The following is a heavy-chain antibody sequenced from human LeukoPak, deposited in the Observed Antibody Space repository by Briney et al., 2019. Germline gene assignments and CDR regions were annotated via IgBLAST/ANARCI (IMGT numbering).Heavy chain of an antibody. CDR3: ARDLSASERAMDV. CDR1: GFTFSDHH. J-gene: IGHJ6*02. V-gene: IGHV3-11*01. D-gene: IGHD3-3*01. Sequence: GGSLRLSCAASGFTFSDHHMAWIRQAPGKGLEWISYILSGGNNIYSADSVKGRFTISRDNAKNSMYLQMSSLRGEDTAVYYCARDLSASERAMDVWGQGTTVIVSS. CDR2: ILSGGNNI.